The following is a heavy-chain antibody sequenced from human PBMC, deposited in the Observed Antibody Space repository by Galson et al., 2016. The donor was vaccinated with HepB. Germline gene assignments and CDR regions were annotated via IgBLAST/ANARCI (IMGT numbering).Heavy chain of an antibody. CDR1: GYPFSSYG. V-gene: IGHV1-18*01. CDR3: ARERFFYSSGNYHPFDY. D-gene: IGHD3-16*02. Sequence: SVKVSCKASGYPFSSYGISWVRQAPGQGLEWLGWISAYNGYTNYAQILQGRVTMTTDTSTSTAYMELRSRRSDDTAVHYCARERFFYSSGNYHPFDYWGQGTLVTVSS. J-gene: IGHJ4*02. CDR2: ISAYNGYT.